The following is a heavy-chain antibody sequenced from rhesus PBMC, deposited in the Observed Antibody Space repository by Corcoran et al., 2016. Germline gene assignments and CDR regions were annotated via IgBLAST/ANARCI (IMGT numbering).Heavy chain of an antibody. CDR3: ARDAYYNSWTGYSLFDY. CDR1: GGSISSNY. V-gene: IGHV4-160*01. J-gene: IGHJ4*01. D-gene: IGHD3-3*01. Sequence: QVQLQESGPGLVKPSATLSLPCAVSGGSISSNYCIWIRQPPGRGLGGIGRISWSGWNTDDHPSLKSRCPISTDTSKNQFSLKLSSVTAADTAVYDCARDAYYNSWTGYSLFDYWGQGVLVTVSS. CDR2: ISWSGWNT.